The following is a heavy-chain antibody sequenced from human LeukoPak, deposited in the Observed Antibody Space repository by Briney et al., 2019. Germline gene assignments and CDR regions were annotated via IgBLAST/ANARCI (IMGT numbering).Heavy chain of an antibody. CDR3: ARVFGAYGDYYYYGMDV. CDR1: GESFSVYY. J-gene: IGHJ6*04. D-gene: IGHD4-17*01. V-gene: IGHV4-34*01. CDR2: INHSGST. Sequence: SQTLSLTCAVYGESFSVYYWSWIRQPPGKGLEWVGEINHSGSTNYNPSLKSRVTISVDTSKNQFSLKLSSVTAADTAVYYCARVFGAYGDYYYYGMDVWGKGTTVTVSS.